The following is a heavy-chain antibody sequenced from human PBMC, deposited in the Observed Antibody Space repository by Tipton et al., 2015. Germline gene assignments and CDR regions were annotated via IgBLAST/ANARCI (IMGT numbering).Heavy chain of an antibody. D-gene: IGHD5-18*01. V-gene: IGHV6-1*01. CDR3: ARERENSYGSFDL. Sequence: GLVKPSQTLSLTCAISGDSVSSNSAAWNWIRQSPSRGLEWPGNTYYRSKWYSDYAVSVKSRITINSDTSKNQFSLKLNSVTAADTARYYCARERENSYGSFDLWGQGALVTVSS. J-gene: IGHJ4*02. CDR1: GDSVSSNSAA. CDR2: TYYRSKWYS.